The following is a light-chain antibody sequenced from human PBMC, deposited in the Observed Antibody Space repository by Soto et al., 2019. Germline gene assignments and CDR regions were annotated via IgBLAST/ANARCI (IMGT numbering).Light chain of an antibody. CDR3: QQYDTSPWT. CDR1: QSIAGKY. CDR2: RAS. V-gene: IGKV3-20*01. Sequence: IVLTQSPGTLSVSPGERATLSCRASQSIAGKYLAWYQQRPGQAPRRLTFRASTRATDIPDRFSGSGSGTDFTLTISRLQPEDFAVYYCQQYDTSPWTFGQGTKVDIK. J-gene: IGKJ1*01.